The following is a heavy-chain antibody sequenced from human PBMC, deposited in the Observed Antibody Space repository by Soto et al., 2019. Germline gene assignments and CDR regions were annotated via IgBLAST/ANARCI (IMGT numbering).Heavy chain of an antibody. CDR2: INAYSGDR. J-gene: IGHJ4*02. CDR1: GYTFPSST. CDR3: ASANYGDSDY. Sequence: QGELVQSGAEVKKPGASVKVSCKASGYTFPSSTISWLRQAPGQGLEWLGWINAYSGDRKFAQRFQGRVTMTTDTSTSTDYLELTSLTSDDTAIYYCASANYGDSDYWGQGTLLTVSS. V-gene: IGHV1-18*01. D-gene: IGHD4-17*01.